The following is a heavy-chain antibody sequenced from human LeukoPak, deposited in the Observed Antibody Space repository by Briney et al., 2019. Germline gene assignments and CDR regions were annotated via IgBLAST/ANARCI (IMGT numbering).Heavy chain of an antibody. CDR2: NYYSCNT. CDR1: GGSISGSSYF. CDR3: ARLKEGIDY. Sequence: PSETLSLTCAVSGGSISGSSYFWGWIRQPPGKGLEWIGINYYSCNTNYSPSLQSRVTISVDTSRNQFSLKLSSVTAADTAVYYCARLKEGIDYWGQGTLVTVSS. J-gene: IGHJ4*02. D-gene: IGHD3-10*01. V-gene: IGHV4-39*01.